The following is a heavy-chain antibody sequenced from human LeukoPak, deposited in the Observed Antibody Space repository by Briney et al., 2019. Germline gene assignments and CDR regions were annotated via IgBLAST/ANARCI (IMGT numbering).Heavy chain of an antibody. V-gene: IGHV3-23*01. CDR3: AKKSGNLYYFDY. J-gene: IGHJ4*02. D-gene: IGHD1-14*01. CDR1: GFTFSSYA. CDR2: ISGSGVST. Sequence: GGSLRLSCAASGFTFSSYAMSWVRRAPRKGLEWVPAISGSGVSTYYADSVKGRFTISRDDPQNTLALQMNSLRAEDTAVYYCAKKSGNLYYFDYWGQGTLVTVSS.